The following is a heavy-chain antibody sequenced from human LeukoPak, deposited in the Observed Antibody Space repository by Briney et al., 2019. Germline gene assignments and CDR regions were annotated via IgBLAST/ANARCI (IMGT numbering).Heavy chain of an antibody. D-gene: IGHD3-16*01. CDR1: GGSISSTTYY. J-gene: IGHJ4*02. CDR2: IYYSGST. Sequence: SETLSLTCTVSGGSISSTTYYWGWIRRPPGKGLEWIGTIYYSGSTYYNPSLKSRTTLSVVTANNQFSRELSSVTAADTAVYYCVRGSTLRHYQFWGQGTLVTVSS. V-gene: IGHV4-39*01. CDR3: VRGSTLRHYQF.